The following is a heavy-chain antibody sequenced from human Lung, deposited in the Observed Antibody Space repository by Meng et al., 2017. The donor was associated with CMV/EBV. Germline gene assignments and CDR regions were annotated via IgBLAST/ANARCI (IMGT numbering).Heavy chain of an antibody. Sequence: GGSLRLXXVASGFGFSGFALQWFRQTPGKGLVWVALIGYDGGNKYYADSVKGRFTISRDNSKHTLSRQMNSLRPEDTAVYLCAKTGSGWFTDYLGQGTLVTVSS. J-gene: IGHJ4*02. V-gene: IGHV3-30*02. CDR2: IGYDGGNK. CDR1: GFGFSGFA. CDR3: AKTGSGWFTDY. D-gene: IGHD6-19*01.